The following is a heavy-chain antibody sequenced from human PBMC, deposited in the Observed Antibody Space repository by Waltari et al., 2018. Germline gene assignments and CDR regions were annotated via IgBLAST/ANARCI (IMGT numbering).Heavy chain of an antibody. Sequence: EVQLVESGGGLVQPGGSLRLSCAASGFTFSSYAMSWVRQAPGRGLEWVSAISGSGGSTYYADSVKGRFTISRDNSKNTLYLQMNSLRAEDTAVYYCAKEVGDSSGSPGNAFDIWGQGTMVTVSS. V-gene: IGHV3-23*04. D-gene: IGHD3-22*01. CDR2: ISGSGGST. CDR3: AKEVGDSSGSPGNAFDI. J-gene: IGHJ3*02. CDR1: GFTFSSYA.